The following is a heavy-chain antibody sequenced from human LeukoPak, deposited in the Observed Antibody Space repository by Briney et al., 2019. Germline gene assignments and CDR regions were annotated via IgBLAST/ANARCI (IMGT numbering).Heavy chain of an antibody. J-gene: IGHJ6*03. CDR1: GFTFSNAW. CDR3: TTGGSSSSWGLWYYYYYMDV. CDR2: IKSKTDGGTT. Sequence: GGSLRLSCAASGFTFSNAWMSWVRQAPGKGLEWVGRIKSKTDGGTTDYAAPVKGRFTISRDDSKNTLYLQMNSLKTEDTAVYYCTTGGSSSSWGLWYYYYYMDVWGKGTTVTVSS. V-gene: IGHV3-15*01. D-gene: IGHD6-13*01.